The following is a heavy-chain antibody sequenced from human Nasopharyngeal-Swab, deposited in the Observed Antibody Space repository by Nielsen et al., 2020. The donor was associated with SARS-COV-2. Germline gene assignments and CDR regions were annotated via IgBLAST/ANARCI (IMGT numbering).Heavy chain of an antibody. CDR1: GGTFSSYA. D-gene: IGHD3-16*01. CDR3: AWGNAAVPRKPLYYYYYGMDV. J-gene: IGHJ6*02. Sequence: SVKVSCKASGGTFSSYAISWVRQAPGQGLEWMGGIIPIFGTANYAQKFQGRVTITADESTSTAYMELSSLRSEDTAVYYCAWGNAAVPRKPLYYYYYGMDVWGQGTTVTVSS. V-gene: IGHV1-69*13. CDR2: IIPIFGTA.